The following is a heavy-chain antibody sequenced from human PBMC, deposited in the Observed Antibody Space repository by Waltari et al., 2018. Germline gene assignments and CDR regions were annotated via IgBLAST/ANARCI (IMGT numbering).Heavy chain of an antibody. D-gene: IGHD2-8*01. CDR2: IYYSGST. V-gene: IGHV4-59*11. CDR1: GGSISSHY. CDR3: ARVIGVLASAFDI. J-gene: IGHJ3*02. Sequence: QVQLQESGPGLVKPSETLSLTCTVSGGSISSHYWRWIRQPPGKGLEWIGYIYYSGSTNYNPSLKSRVTISVDTSKNQFSLKLSSVTAADTAVYYCARVIGVLASAFDIWGQGTMVTVSS.